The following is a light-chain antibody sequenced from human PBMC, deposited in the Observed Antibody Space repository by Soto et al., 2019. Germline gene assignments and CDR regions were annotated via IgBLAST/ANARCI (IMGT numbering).Light chain of an antibody. CDR1: SNDIGAYNF. CDR3: SSFAGNDGVL. Sequence: QSVLTQPPSASGSPGQSVTISCTGTSNDIGAYNFVSWYQQHPGKAPKSILSEVSRRPSGVPDRFSGSKSDNTASLTVSGLQTEDEADYYCSSFAGNDGVLFGGGTKLTVL. CDR2: EVS. J-gene: IGLJ2*01. V-gene: IGLV2-8*01.